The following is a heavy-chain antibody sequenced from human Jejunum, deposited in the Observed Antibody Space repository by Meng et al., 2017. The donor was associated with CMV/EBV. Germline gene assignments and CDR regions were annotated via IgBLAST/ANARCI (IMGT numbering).Heavy chain of an antibody. CDR1: GFTFATYA. CDR2: INRDSTST. V-gene: IGHV3-23*01. D-gene: IGHD3-10*01. Sequence: SCAASGFTFATYAMSWVRQAPGKGLEWVSSINRDSTSTFYADSVKGRFIVSRDNSKSTLFLQMNSLRADDTAVYYCGDGSGTQNFQHWGQGTLVTVSS. J-gene: IGHJ1*01. CDR3: GDGSGTQNFQH.